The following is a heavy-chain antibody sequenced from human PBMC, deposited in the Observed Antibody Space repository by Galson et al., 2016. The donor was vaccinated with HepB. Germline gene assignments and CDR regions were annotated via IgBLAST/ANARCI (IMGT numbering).Heavy chain of an antibody. Sequence: SLRLSCAASGLTISNYNMNWVRLAPGKGPEWVSYITATTGVTYYADSVRGRFTISRDNAKNSVYLQMNSLRAEDTAVYYCVRGFSGNTYGYYYWGQGTLVTVSS. D-gene: IGHD5-18*01. CDR2: ITATTGVT. CDR3: VRGFSGNTYGYYY. V-gene: IGHV3-48*01. J-gene: IGHJ4*02. CDR1: GLTISNYN.